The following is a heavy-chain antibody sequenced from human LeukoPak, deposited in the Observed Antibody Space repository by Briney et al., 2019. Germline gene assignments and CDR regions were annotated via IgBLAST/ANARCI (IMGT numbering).Heavy chain of an antibody. CDR3: ARADSGYDWGYYYYGMDV. J-gene: IGHJ6*02. V-gene: IGHV1-24*01. Sequence: GASVKVSCKVSGYTLTELSMHWVRQAPGKGLEWMGGFDPEDGETIYAQKFQGRVTITADKSTSTAYMELSSLRSEDTAVYYCARADSGYDWGYYYYGMDVWGQGTTVTVSS. CDR2: FDPEDGET. CDR1: GYTLTELS. D-gene: IGHD5-12*01.